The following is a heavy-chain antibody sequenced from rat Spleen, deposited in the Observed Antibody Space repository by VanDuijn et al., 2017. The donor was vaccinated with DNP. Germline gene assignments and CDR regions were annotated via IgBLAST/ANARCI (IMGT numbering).Heavy chain of an antibody. CDR2: ISYDGSAT. Sequence: EGQLVESGGGLVQPGRSLKLSCAASGFTFSDSFVACVRQAPKKGLEWVASISYDGSATYYVDSVKGRFTISRDNAKSAIFLQMNSLRSEDTATYYCTRTDGSYGFDFWGQGVMVTVSS. J-gene: IGHJ2*01. D-gene: IGHD1-12*02. CDR1: GFTFSDSF. CDR3: TRTDGSYGFDF. V-gene: IGHV5-22*01.